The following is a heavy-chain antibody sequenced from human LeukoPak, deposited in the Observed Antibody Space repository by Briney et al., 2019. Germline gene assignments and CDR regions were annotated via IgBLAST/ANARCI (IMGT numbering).Heavy chain of an antibody. Sequence: ASVKVSCKASGYTFTSYDINWVRQATGQGLEWMGWMNPNSGNTGYAQKFQGRVTITRNTSISTAYMELSRLRSDDTAVYYCARGPAFWELLFDYWGQGTLVTVSS. CDR2: MNPNSGNT. CDR3: ARGPAFWELLFDY. D-gene: IGHD1-26*01. J-gene: IGHJ4*02. V-gene: IGHV1-8*03. CDR1: GYTFTSYD.